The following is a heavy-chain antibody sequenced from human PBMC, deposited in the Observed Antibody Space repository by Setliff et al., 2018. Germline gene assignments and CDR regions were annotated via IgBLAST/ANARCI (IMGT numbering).Heavy chain of an antibody. Sequence: GGSLRLSCAASGFTFSSLWMAWVRQAPGKGLEWVANINQGGGDQFYVDSVRGRFISSRDNAKNSLYLHMNSLRADDTAVYYCSRDVYDFRTGQADPWGQGTLVTVSS. V-gene: IGHV3-7*01. CDR1: GFTFSSLW. CDR2: INQGGGDQ. CDR3: SRDVYDFRTGQADP. J-gene: IGHJ5*02. D-gene: IGHD3-3*01.